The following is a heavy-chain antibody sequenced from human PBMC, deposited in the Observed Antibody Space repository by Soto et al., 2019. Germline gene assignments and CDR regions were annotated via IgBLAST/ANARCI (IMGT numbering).Heavy chain of an antibody. CDR2: IYYSGST. D-gene: IGHD5-18*01. CDR3: ARTLYSYGPRFDY. Sequence: QVQLQESGPGLVKPSETLSLTCTVSGGSISSYYWSWIRQPPGKGLEWIGYIYYSGSTNYNPSLKSRVTXSXDTXKNQFSRKLSSVTAADTAVYYCARTLYSYGPRFDYWGQGTLVTVSS. V-gene: IGHV4-59*01. J-gene: IGHJ4*02. CDR1: GGSISSYY.